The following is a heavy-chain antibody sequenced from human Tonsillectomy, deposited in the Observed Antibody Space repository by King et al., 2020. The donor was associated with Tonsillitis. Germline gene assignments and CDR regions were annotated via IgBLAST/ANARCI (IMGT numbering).Heavy chain of an antibody. Sequence: VQLVESGGGLVQPGGSLRLSCAASGFTFSTYAMAWVRQAPGKGLEWVSTITGSGGATSYADSVKGRFTISRDNSKNTLYLQMNSLRADDTAVYYCAKGGPIGTPFDYWGQGTLVTVSS. V-gene: IGHV3-23*04. J-gene: IGHJ4*02. D-gene: IGHD1-26*01. CDR3: AKGGPIGTPFDY. CDR1: GFTFSTYA. CDR2: ITGSGGAT.